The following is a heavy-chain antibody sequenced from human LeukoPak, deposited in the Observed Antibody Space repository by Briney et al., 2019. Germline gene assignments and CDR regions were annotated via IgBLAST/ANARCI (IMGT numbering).Heavy chain of an antibody. J-gene: IGHJ4*02. Sequence: GGSLRLSCAASGFKFNIYTMSWVRQAQGKGLEWISAAGSGGTRYYADSVKGRFTISRDNSENTVSLQMDSLRADDTAMYYCAKMRGMPREAYHFDRWGQGTLVAVSS. CDR2: AGSGGTR. V-gene: IGHV3-23*01. D-gene: IGHD1-26*01. CDR3: AKMRGMPREAYHFDR. CDR1: GFKFNIYT.